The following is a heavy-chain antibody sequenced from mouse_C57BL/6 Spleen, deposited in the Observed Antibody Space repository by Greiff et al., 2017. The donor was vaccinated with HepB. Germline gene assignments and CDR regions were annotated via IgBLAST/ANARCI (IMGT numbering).Heavy chain of an antibody. CDR2: IYPSDSET. J-gene: IGHJ4*01. CDR3: AMRGYYAMDY. CDR1: GYTFTSYW. Sequence: QVQLKQPGAELVRPGSSVKLSCKASGYTFTSYWMDWVKQRPGQGLEWIGNIYPSDSETHYNQKFKDKATLTVDKSSSTAYMQLSSLTSEDSAVYYCAMRGYYAMDYWGQGTSVTVSS. V-gene: IGHV1-61*01.